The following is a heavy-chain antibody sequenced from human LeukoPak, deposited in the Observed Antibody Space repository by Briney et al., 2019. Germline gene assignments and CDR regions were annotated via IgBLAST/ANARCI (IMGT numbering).Heavy chain of an antibody. CDR1: GYTFTGYY. Sequence: ASVKVSCKASGYTFTGYYMHWVRQAPGQGLEWMGWINPNSGGTNYAQKFQGWVTMTRDTSISTAYMELSRLRSDDTAVYYCARDGGGASGWYVGDYYFDYWGQRTLVTVSS. J-gene: IGHJ4*02. CDR3: ARDGGGASGWYVGDYYFDY. D-gene: IGHD6-19*01. CDR2: INPNSGGT. V-gene: IGHV1-2*04.